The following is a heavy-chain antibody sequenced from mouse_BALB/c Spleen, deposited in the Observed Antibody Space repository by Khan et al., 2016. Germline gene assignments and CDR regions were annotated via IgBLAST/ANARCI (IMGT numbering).Heavy chain of an antibody. CDR3: TTGFAY. Sequence: EVKLEESGGVLVQPGGSMKLSCVASGFTFSNYWMNWVRQSPEKGLEWVAEIRLKSNNYATHYAESVKGRFTISRADSKSSVYLQMNNSRAEDTGIYYCTTGFAYWGQGTLVTVSA. V-gene: IGHV6-6*02. CDR2: IRLKSNNYAT. J-gene: IGHJ3*01. CDR1: GFTFSNYW.